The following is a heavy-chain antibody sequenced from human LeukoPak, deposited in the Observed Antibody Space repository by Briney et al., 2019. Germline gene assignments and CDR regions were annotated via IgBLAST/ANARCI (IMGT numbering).Heavy chain of an antibody. D-gene: IGHD6-6*01. V-gene: IGHV4-39*01. Sequence: SETLSLTCTVSGGSISSTSYFWGWIRRPPGKGLEWIGSIYYSGSTNYNPSLKSPVTMSVDTPKNQFSLKLTSVTAADTAVYYCARQSIAARGYYYYMDVWGKGTTVTVSS. CDR3: ARQSIAARGYYYYMDV. CDR1: GGSISSTSYF. CDR2: IYYSGST. J-gene: IGHJ6*03.